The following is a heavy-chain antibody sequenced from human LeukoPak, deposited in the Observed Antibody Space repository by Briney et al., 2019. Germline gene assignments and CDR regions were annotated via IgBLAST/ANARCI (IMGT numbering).Heavy chain of an antibody. CDR1: GFTFSNYA. V-gene: IGHV3-30-3*01. CDR2: ISYDGSSK. CDR3: AKEYGDSSGYSAFS. J-gene: IGHJ3*01. Sequence: GGSLRLSCAASGFTFSNYAILWVRQAPGKGLEWVAVISYDGSSKNFADSVKGRFTISRDNSKNTLYLQMNSLRAEDTAVYYYAKEYGDSSGYSAFSWGQGTMVTVSS. D-gene: IGHD3-22*01.